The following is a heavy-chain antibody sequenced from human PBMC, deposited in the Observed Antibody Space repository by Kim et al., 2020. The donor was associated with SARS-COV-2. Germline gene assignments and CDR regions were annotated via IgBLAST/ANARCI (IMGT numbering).Heavy chain of an antibody. Sequence: GGSLRLSCAVSGFTFSDYFMGWVRQAPGKGLEWVANIDQDGNEKNYVDSVKGRFTISRDNSKSSLYLQMHSLRADDTAVYYCLGGLGWLPVFWGEGTLLTVSS. CDR1: GFTFSDYF. CDR3: LGGLGWLPVF. V-gene: IGHV3-7*01. D-gene: IGHD5-12*01. J-gene: IGHJ4*02. CDR2: IDQDGNEK.